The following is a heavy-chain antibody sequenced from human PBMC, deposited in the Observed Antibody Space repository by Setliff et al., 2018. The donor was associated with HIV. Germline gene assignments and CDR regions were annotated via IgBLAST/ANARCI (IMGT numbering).Heavy chain of an antibody. CDR2: INPNSGGT. CDR3: AREGRRFGHTLGWFDP. CDR1: GYTFTDYY. J-gene: IGHJ5*02. Sequence: ASVKVSCKAPGYTFTDYYMHWVRQAPGQGLEWMGRINPNSGGTNYAQKFQGRVTMTRDTSISTAYMELSRLRSDDTAVYYCAREGRRFGHTLGWFDPWGQGTLVTVSS. D-gene: IGHD3-3*01. V-gene: IGHV1-2*06.